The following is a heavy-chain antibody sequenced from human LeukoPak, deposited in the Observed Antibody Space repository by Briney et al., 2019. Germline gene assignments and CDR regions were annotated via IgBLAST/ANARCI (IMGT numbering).Heavy chain of an antibody. V-gene: IGHV4-59*01. Sequence: SETLSLTCTVSGGSISSYYWSWIRQPPGKGLEWIGYIYYSGSTNYNPSLKSRVTISLDTSENHVSLRLTSVTAEDTAVYYCAREAPGGSGWTYFDYWGQGSLVTVSS. CDR3: AREAPGGSGWTYFDY. J-gene: IGHJ4*02. D-gene: IGHD6-19*01. CDR2: IYYSGST. CDR1: GGSISSYY.